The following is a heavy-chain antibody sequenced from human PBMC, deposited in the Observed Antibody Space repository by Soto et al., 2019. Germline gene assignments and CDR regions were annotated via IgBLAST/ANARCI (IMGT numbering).Heavy chain of an antibody. CDR3: AKAPVATPLYYYYYGMDV. V-gene: IGHV3-23*01. J-gene: IGHJ6*02. CDR1: GFSFTSYA. Sequence: TGGSLRPSCAASGFSFTSYAKSWVRQPPGKGLEWVSTISGRDGSTYYADSVKGRFTLSRDHFKNTLHLQMNSLRAEDTAVYYCAKAPVATPLYYYYYGMDVWGQGTTVTVSS. D-gene: IGHD5-12*01. CDR2: ISGRDGST.